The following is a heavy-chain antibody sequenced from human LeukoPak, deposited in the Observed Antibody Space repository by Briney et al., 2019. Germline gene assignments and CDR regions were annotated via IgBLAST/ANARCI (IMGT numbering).Heavy chain of an antibody. CDR1: GYTFTSYG. J-gene: IGHJ4*02. Sequence: ASVKVSCEASGYTFTSYGISWVRQAPGQGLEWMGWISAYNGNTNYAQKLQGRVTMTPDTSTSTAYMELRSLRSDDTAVYYCARVNVRGVFDYWGQGTLVTVSS. V-gene: IGHV1-18*01. CDR2: ISAYNGNT. CDR3: ARVNVRGVFDY. D-gene: IGHD3-10*02.